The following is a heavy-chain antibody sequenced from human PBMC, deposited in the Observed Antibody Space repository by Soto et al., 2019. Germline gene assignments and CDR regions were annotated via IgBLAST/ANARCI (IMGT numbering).Heavy chain of an antibody. Sequence: SGTLSLTCAVYGGSFSGFYWSWIRQPPGKGLEWIGEINHSGSTNYNPSLKSRVTISVDTSKNQFSLKLSSVTAADTAVYYCARSTFTIFGVVIMFDYWGQGTLVTVSS. CDR2: INHSGST. J-gene: IGHJ4*02. CDR1: GGSFSGFY. D-gene: IGHD3-3*01. V-gene: IGHV4-34*01. CDR3: ARSTFTIFGVVIMFDY.